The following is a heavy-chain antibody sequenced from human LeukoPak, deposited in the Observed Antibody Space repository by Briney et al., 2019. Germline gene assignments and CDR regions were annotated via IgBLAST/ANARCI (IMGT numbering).Heavy chain of an antibody. CDR2: ISSSSSTI. J-gene: IGHJ4*02. D-gene: IGHD6-19*01. Sequence: GGSLRLSCAASGFTFSSYSMNWVRQAPGKGLEWVSYISSSSSTIYYADSVKGRFTISRDNAKNSLYLQTNSLRDEDTAVYYCARDTEIIAVGGWGQGTLVTVSS. CDR1: GFTFSSYS. CDR3: ARDTEIIAVGG. V-gene: IGHV3-48*02.